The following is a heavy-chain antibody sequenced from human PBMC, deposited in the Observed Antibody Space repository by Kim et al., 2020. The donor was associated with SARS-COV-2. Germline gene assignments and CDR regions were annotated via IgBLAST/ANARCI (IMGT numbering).Heavy chain of an antibody. CDR2: ISYDGSNK. Sequence: GGSLRLSCAASGFTFSSYAMHWVRQAPGKGLEWVAVISYDGSNKYYADSVKGRFTISRDNSKNTLYLQMNSLRAEDTAVYYCARDGLLWFGERGIDYYYYYGMDVWGQGTTVTVSS. D-gene: IGHD3-10*01. CDR3: ARDGLLWFGERGIDYYYYYGMDV. CDR1: GFTFSSYA. V-gene: IGHV3-30*04. J-gene: IGHJ6*02.